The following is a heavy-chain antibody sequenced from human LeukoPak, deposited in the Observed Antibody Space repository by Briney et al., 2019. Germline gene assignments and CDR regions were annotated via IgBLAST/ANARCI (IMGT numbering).Heavy chain of an antibody. J-gene: IGHJ4*02. CDR2: IYHSGNA. V-gene: IGHV4-59*01. Sequence: SETLSLTCTVSGASIRTYFWSWIRQPPGKGLEWIGYIYHSGNANYNPSLTSRASMSVDTSNNQFSLRLTSLTAADTAMYYCARGRRVGAATLSDWGQGSLVTVSS. D-gene: IGHD5-18*01. CDR1: GASIRTYF. CDR3: ARGRRVGAATLSD.